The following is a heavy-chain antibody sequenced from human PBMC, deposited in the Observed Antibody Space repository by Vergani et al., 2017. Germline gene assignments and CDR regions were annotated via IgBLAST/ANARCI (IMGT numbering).Heavy chain of an antibody. J-gene: IGHJ5*02. CDR1: GYSISSGYY. Sequence: QVQLQESGPGLVKPSETLSLTCAVSGYSISSGYYWGWIRQPPGKGLEWIGSIYYSGSTNYNPSLKSRVTISVDTSKNQFSLKLSSVTAADTAVYYCARQISDIVVVPAANWFDPWGQGTLVTVSS. CDR3: ARQISDIVVVPAANWFDP. CDR2: IYYSGST. D-gene: IGHD2-2*01. V-gene: IGHV4-38-2*01.